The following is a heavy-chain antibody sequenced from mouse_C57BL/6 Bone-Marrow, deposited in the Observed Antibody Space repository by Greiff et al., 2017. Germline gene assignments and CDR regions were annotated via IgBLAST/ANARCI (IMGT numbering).Heavy chain of an antibody. D-gene: IGHD1-1*01. V-gene: IGHV1-26*01. Sequence: VQLQQSGPELVKPGASVKISCKASGYTFTDYYMNWVKQSHGKSLEWIGDINPNNGGTSYNQKFKGKATLTVDKSSSTAYMELRRLTSEDSAVYYCARDIYYYGSSYDWFAYWGQGTLVTVSA. CDR3: ARDIYYYGSSYDWFAY. CDR2: INPNNGGT. J-gene: IGHJ3*01. CDR1: GYTFTDYY.